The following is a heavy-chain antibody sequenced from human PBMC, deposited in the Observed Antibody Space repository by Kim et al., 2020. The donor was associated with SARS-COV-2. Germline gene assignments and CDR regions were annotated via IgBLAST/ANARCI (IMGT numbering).Heavy chain of an antibody. D-gene: IGHD3-22*01. Sequence: GGSLRLSCAASGFTFSSYEMNWVRQAPGKGLEWVSYISSSGSTIYYADSVKGRFTISSDNANKSLYLQMNSLGAEDTAVYYCARVYYYDSSGYYYAWGQGTLVTVSS. CDR1: GFTFSSYE. CDR3: ARVYYYDSSGYYYA. J-gene: IGHJ4*02. CDR2: ISSSGSTI. V-gene: IGHV3-48*03.